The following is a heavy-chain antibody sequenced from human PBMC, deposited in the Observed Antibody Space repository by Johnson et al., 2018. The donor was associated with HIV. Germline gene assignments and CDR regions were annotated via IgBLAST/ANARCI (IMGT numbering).Heavy chain of an antibody. D-gene: IGHD3-16*01. Sequence: VQLVESGGGLVQPGRSLRLSCAASGFTFDDYAMHWVRQAPGKGLEWVSGISWNSGSIGYADSVKGRFTISRDNAKNSLYLQMNSLRAEATALYYCAKVMITFGGTLSVNAFDIWGQGTMVTISS. CDR2: ISWNSGSI. J-gene: IGHJ3*02. CDR1: GFTFDDYA. CDR3: AKVMITFGGTLSVNAFDI. V-gene: IGHV3-9*01.